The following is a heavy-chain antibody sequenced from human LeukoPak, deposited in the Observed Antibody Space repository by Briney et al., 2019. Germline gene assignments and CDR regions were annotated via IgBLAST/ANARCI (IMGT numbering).Heavy chain of an antibody. CDR2: ISSSSSTI. D-gene: IGHD3-10*01. Sequence: GGSLRLSCAASGFTFSSYSMNWVRQAPGKGLEWVSYISSSSSTIYYADSVKGRFTISRDSAKNSLYLQMNSLRDEDTAVYYCTRGLSGSYVYWGQGTLVTVSS. CDR1: GFTFSSYS. V-gene: IGHV3-48*02. CDR3: TRGLSGSYVY. J-gene: IGHJ4*02.